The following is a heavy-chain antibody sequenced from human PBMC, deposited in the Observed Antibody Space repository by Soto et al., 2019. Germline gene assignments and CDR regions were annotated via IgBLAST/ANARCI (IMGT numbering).Heavy chain of an antibody. CDR1: GGTFSSYA. V-gene: IGHV1-69*13. Sequence: SVKVSCKASGGTFSSYAISGVRQAPGQGLEWMGGIIPIFGTANYAQKFQGRVTITAEGSTSTAYMGLVSLRSEDTAVYYCARAARSSSAFDIWGEGTMVTVSS. D-gene: IGHD6-6*01. CDR3: ARAARSSSAFDI. CDR2: IIPIFGTA. J-gene: IGHJ3*02.